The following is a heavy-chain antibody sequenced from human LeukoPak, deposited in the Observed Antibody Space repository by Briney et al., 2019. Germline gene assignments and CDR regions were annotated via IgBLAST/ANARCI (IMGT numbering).Heavy chain of an antibody. CDR2: IDLDGDGN. J-gene: IGHJ3*02. D-gene: IGHD2-21*02. V-gene: IGHV3-7*01. CDR3: ARDGAPDSRKGFDI. CDR1: GFNFRKYW. Sequence: PGGSLRLSCGASGFNFRKYWMSWVRRAPGKGLEWMANIDLDGDGNFYVDSMKGRFTISRDNAKSSLYPEKNSLRAEDTAVYYCARDGAPDSRKGFDIWGQGTMVTVSS.